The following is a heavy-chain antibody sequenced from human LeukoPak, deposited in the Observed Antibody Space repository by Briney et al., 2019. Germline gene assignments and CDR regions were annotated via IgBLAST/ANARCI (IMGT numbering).Heavy chain of an antibody. CDR3: ARDPSCTTTTCYGGNNWFDP. Sequence: GASVKVSCKASGYTFNAYYIYWVRQAPGQGLEWMGWINPNGGGTNYAQNFQGRATMTRDTSISTAYMELTRLTSDDTALYYCARDPSCTTTTCYGGNNWFDPWGQGTLVTVSS. CDR1: GYTFNAYY. CDR2: INPNGGGT. V-gene: IGHV1-2*02. J-gene: IGHJ5*02. D-gene: IGHD2-2*01.